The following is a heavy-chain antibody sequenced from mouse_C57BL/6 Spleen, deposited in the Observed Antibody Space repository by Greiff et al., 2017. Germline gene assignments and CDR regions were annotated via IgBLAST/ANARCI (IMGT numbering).Heavy chain of an antibody. V-gene: IGHV1-52*01. CDR3: ARRSSVPYFDY. CDR2: IDPSDSET. J-gene: IGHJ2*01. Sequence: QVHVKQPGAELVRPGSSVKLSCKASGYTFTSYWMHWVKQRPIQGLEWIGNIDPSDSETHYNQKFKDKATLTVDKSSSTAYMQLSSLTSEDSAVYYCARRSSVPYFDYWGQGTTLTVSS. D-gene: IGHD5-1*01. CDR1: GYTFTSYW.